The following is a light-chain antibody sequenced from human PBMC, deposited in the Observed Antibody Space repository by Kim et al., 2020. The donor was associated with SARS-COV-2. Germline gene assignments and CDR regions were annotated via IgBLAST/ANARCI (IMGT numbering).Light chain of an antibody. Sequence: DIQMTQSPFTLSASVGDRVTITCRTSQSISSWLAWYQQKPGKAPKLLINKASALESGVPSRFSGSGYGTEFTLTISSLQPDDFATYYCQRYDISGTFGQGTKVEIK. V-gene: IGKV1-5*03. J-gene: IGKJ1*01. CDR1: QSISSW. CDR2: KAS. CDR3: QRYDISGT.